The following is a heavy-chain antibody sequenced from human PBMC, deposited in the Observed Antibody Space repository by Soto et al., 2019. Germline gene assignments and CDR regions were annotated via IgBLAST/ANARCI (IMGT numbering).Heavy chain of an antibody. D-gene: IGHD6-13*01. CDR3: ATYRYSSSWWVFQH. J-gene: IGHJ1*01. CDR1: GYTLTELS. CDR2: FDPEDGET. Sequence: ASLKVSCKVSGYTLTELSMHWVRQAPGKGLEWMGGFDPEDGETIYAQKFQGRVTMTEDTSTDTAYMELSSLRSEDTAVYYCATYRYSSSWWVFQHWGQGTLVTVSS. V-gene: IGHV1-24*01.